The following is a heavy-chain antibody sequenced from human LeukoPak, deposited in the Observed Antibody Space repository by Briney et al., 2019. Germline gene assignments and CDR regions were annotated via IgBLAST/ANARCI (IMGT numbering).Heavy chain of an antibody. CDR3: ARAGTVVYYFDY. CDR1: GFTFSSYS. J-gene: IGHJ4*02. D-gene: IGHD4-23*01. V-gene: IGHV3-48*04. CDR2: ISGSSSTI. Sequence: HTGGSLRLSCAASGFTFSSYSMNWVRQPPGKGLEWVLHISGSSSTIYYADSVKGRFTISRDNAKNSLYLQMNSLRAEDTAVYYCARAGTVVYYFDYWGQGTLVTVSS.